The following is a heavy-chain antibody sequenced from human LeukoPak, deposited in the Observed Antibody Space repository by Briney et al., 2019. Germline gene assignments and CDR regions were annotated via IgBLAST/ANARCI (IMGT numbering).Heavy chain of an antibody. J-gene: IGHJ4*02. V-gene: IGHV3-33*01. CDR1: GFTFSGYG. Sequence: GGSLRLSCAASGFTFSGYGMHWVRQAPGKGLEWVALIWYDGSNKYFADSVKGRFTISRDNSKNTLYLQMNSLSAEDTAVYYCARGGAYNSPFDYWGQGTLVTVSS. CDR2: IWYDGSNK. CDR3: ARGGAYNSPFDY. D-gene: IGHD5-24*01.